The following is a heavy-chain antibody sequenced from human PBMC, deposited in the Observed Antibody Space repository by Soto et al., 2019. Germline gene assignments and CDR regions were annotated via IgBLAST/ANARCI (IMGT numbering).Heavy chain of an antibody. CDR3: AHSFDDILTGPLFDY. CDR1: GFSLSTSGVG. CDR2: IYWDDDK. D-gene: IGHD3-9*01. J-gene: IGHJ4*02. V-gene: IGHV2-5*02. Sequence: QITLKESGPTLVKPTQTLTLTCTFSGFSLSTSGVGVGWIRQPPGKALEWLALIYWDDDKRYSPSLKSRLTITQDTSKNQVVLTMTNMDPVDTATYYCAHSFDDILTGPLFDYWGQGTLVTVSS.